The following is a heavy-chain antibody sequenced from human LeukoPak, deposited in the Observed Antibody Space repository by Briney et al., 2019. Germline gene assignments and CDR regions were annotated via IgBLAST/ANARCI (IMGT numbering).Heavy chain of an antibody. D-gene: IGHD3-10*01. J-gene: IGHJ4*02. CDR1: GFTFDDYA. V-gene: IGHV3-20*04. Sequence: GGSLRLSCAASGFTFDDYAMHWVRQAPGKGLEWVSGITRNGGTTGYADSVRGRFTISRDNAKNSLYLQMNSLRAEDTAVYYCARAGYGSGSYYSDGYWGQGTLVTVSS. CDR3: ARAGYGSGSYYSDGY. CDR2: ITRNGGTT.